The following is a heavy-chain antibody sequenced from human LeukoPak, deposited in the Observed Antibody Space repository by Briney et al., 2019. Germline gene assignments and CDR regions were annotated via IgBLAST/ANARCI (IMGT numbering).Heavy chain of an antibody. D-gene: IGHD6-13*01. CDR3: ASYSSWYHEEWFDP. Sequence: PSETLSLTCTVSGGSISSSSYYWGWIRQPPGKGLEWIGSIYYSGSTYYNPSLKSRVTISVDTSKNQFSLKLSSVTAADTAVYYCASYSSWYHEEWFDPWGQGTLVTVSS. J-gene: IGHJ5*02. V-gene: IGHV4-39*01. CDR2: IYYSGST. CDR1: GGSISSSSYY.